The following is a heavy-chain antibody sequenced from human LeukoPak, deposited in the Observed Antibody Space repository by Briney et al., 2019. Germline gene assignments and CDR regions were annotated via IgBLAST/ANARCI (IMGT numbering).Heavy chain of an antibody. V-gene: IGHV3-30*04. CDR1: GFTFSSYA. CDR3: ARVRRPRYCSTTSCYLSYYYMDV. J-gene: IGHJ6*03. D-gene: IGHD2-2*01. CDR2: ISYDGSNK. Sequence: GGSLRLSCAASGFTFSSYAMHWVRQAPGKGLEWVAVISYDGSNKYYADSVKGRFTISRDSSKNTLYLKMNSLRDEATAVYSCARVRRPRYCSTTSCYLSYYYMDVWGEGTTVTISS.